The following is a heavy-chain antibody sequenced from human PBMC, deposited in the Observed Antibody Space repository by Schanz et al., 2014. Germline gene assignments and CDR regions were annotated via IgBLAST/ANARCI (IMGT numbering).Heavy chain of an antibody. J-gene: IGHJ6*03. Sequence: EVRLVESGGGLVKPGGSLRLACAASGFNFNTYAMSWVRQAPGKGLEWVSSISSSSSYISYADSVKGRFTISRDNAKNSLYLQMNSLRAEDTAVYYCARPSDSSWYMDVWGKGTTVTVSS. CDR1: GFNFNTYA. D-gene: IGHD2-21*02. V-gene: IGHV3-21*01. CDR2: ISSSSSYI. CDR3: ARPSDSSWYMDV.